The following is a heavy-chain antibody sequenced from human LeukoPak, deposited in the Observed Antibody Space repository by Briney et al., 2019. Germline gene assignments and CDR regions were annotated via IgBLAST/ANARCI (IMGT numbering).Heavy chain of an antibody. CDR3: AKDPSQVVTTAGFDY. CDR1: GFTFSSYG. Sequence: GGSLRLSCAASGFTFSSYGMHWVRQAPGKGLEWVAFIRYDGSNKYYADSVKGRFTISRDNSKNTLYLQMNSLRAEDTAVYYCAKDPSQVVTTAGFDYWGXXTLVTVSS. J-gene: IGHJ4*01. V-gene: IGHV3-30*02. D-gene: IGHD4-23*01. CDR2: IRYDGSNK.